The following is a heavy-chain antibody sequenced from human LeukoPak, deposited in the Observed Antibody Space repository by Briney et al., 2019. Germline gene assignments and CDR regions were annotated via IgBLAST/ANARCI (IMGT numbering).Heavy chain of an antibody. CDR3: ARLRAARYFFDY. D-gene: IGHD6-6*01. CDR2: VYYGGKT. J-gene: IGHJ4*02. CDR1: GGSISSSSYY. Sequence: SETLSLTCTVSGGSISSSSYYWGWIRQPPGKGLEWIGTVYYGGKTYYNPSLKSRVTMSVDTPKKHFSLNLTSVNAADTAVYYCARLRAARYFFDYWGQGARVTVSS. V-gene: IGHV4-39*02.